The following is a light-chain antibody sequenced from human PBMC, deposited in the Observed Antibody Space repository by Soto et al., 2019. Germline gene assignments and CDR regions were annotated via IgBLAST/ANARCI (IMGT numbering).Light chain of an antibody. CDR3: QQYDDFWT. V-gene: IGKV1-5*01. CDR2: DAS. J-gene: IGKJ1*01. Sequence: DIQMTQSPSTLSASVGDRVTITCRASQSISSWLAWYQQKPGKAPKLLIHDASILQSGVPSRFSGSGSGTEFTLTISSLQPDDFATYYCQQYDDFWTFGQGTKVDIK. CDR1: QSISSW.